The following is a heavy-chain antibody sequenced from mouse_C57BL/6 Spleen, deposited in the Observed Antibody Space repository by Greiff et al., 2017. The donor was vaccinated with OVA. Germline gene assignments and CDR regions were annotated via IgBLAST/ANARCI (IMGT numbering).Heavy chain of an antibody. CDR3: AKAGIYDGYLAWFAY. Sequence: QVQLQQPGAELVKPGASVKVSCKASGYTFTSYWMHWVKQRPGQGLEWIGRIHPSDSDTNYNQKFKGKATLTVDKSSSTAYMQLNSLTSEDSAVYYCAKAGIYDGYLAWFAYWGQGTLVTVSA. V-gene: IGHV1-74*01. CDR1: GYTFTSYW. D-gene: IGHD2-3*01. J-gene: IGHJ3*01. CDR2: IHPSDSDT.